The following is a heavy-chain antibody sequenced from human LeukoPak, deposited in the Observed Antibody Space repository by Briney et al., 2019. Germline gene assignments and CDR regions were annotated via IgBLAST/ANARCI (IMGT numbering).Heavy chain of an antibody. V-gene: IGHV1-24*01. J-gene: IGHJ6*02. CDR2: FDPEDGET. CDR1: GYTLTELS. D-gene: IGHD3-9*01. Sequence: ASVRVSRKVSGYTLTELSMHWVRQAPGKGLEWMGGFDPEDGETIYAQKFQGRVTMTEDTSTDTAYMELSSLRSEDTAVYYCATDRYLRYPGYYYYYYGMDVWGQGPTVPVTS. CDR3: ATDRYLRYPGYYYYYYGMDV.